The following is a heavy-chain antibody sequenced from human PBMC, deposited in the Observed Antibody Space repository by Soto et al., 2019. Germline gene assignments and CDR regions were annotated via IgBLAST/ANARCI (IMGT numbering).Heavy chain of an antibody. D-gene: IGHD5-12*01. CDR2: IYYSGST. CDR3: AGAATTREGVYFDY. V-gene: IGHV4-39*01. J-gene: IGHJ4*02. CDR1: GGSISSSSYY. Sequence: QLQLQESGPGLVKPSETLSLTCTVSGGSISSSSYYWGWIRQPPGKGLEWIGSIYYSGSTYYNPSLKSRVTISVDTSKNQFSLKLSSVTAADTAVYYCAGAATTREGVYFDYWGQGTLVTVSS.